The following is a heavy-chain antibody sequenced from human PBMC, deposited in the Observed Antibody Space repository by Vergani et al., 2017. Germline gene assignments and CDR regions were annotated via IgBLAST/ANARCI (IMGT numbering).Heavy chain of an antibody. J-gene: IGHJ4*02. Sequence: QLVESGGGWVQPGGSLRLSCVVSGFDFSSYIMNWVRQAPGRGLEWVSFVSTGTKRQSYAESVKGRFTISRDSAKNSLYLQVRSLRLEDTGVYHCVRDRGLCAGGRCYTEAWDYWGQGTPVTVSS. CDR1: GFDFSSYI. CDR2: VSTGTKRQ. V-gene: IGHV3-48*01. CDR3: VRDRGLCAGGRCYTEAWDY. D-gene: IGHD2-2*02.